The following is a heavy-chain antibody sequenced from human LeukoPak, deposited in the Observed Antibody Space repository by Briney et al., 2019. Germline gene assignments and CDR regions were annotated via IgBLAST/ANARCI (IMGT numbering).Heavy chain of an antibody. CDR2: INTYCGNT. V-gene: IGHV1-18*01. CDR3: ATTGHYYGSGSRVAGFDP. Sequence: ASVKVSCKASVYTFNNYDITWVRQAPGQGLEWMGWINTYCGNTDYAQILQGRVTMTTVTSTSTAYMELRSLRSDDTAVYYCATTGHYYGSGSRVAGFDPWGQGTLVTVSS. CDR1: VYTFNNYD. D-gene: IGHD3-10*01. J-gene: IGHJ5*02.